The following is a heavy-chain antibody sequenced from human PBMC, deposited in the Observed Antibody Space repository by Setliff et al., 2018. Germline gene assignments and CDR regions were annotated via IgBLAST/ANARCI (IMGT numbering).Heavy chain of an antibody. CDR1: GGSFSGYY. V-gene: IGHV4-4*08. Sequence: PSETLSLTCAVYGGSFSGYYWSWIRQPPGKGLEWIGHIYTSGSTNYNPSLKSRVTISVDTSKNQFSLKLSSVTAADTAVYYCARESRYYYGSGSLKRFDPWGQGTLVTVSS. D-gene: IGHD3-10*01. J-gene: IGHJ5*02. CDR3: ARESRYYYGSGSLKRFDP. CDR2: IYTSGST.